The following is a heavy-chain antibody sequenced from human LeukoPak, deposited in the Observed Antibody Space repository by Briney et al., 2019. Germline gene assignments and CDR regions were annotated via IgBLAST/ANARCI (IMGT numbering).Heavy chain of an antibody. CDR3: ASSSRGAFDI. J-gene: IGHJ3*02. CDR1: GGSISSSSYY. CDR2: IYYSGST. V-gene: IGHV4-39*07. D-gene: IGHD6-13*01. Sequence: PSETLSLTCTVSGGSISSSSYYWGWIRQPPGKGLEWIGSIYYSGSTNYNPSLKSRVTISVDTSKNQFSLKLSSVTAADTAVYYCASSSRGAFDIWGQGTMVTVSS.